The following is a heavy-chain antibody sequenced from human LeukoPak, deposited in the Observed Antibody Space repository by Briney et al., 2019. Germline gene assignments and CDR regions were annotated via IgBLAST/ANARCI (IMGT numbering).Heavy chain of an antibody. V-gene: IGHV1-18*01. CDR3: ARPLYYDKSGYYHMDY. J-gene: IGHJ4*02. CDR1: DYTFTSYG. Sequence: ASVKVSCKASDYTFTSYGVSWVRQAPGQGLEWMGWISAYNVNTNSAQKFKGRVTMTTDTSTSTAYMELRSLRLDDTAVYYCARPLYYDKSGYYHMDYWGQGALVTVTS. D-gene: IGHD3-22*01. CDR2: ISAYNVNT.